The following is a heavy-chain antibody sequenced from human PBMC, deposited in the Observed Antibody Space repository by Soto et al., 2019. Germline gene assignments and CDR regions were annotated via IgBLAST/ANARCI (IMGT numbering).Heavy chain of an antibody. Sequence: PGGSLRLSCAASGFTVSSNYMSWVRQAPGKGLEWVSVIYSGGSTYYADSEKGRFTISRDNSKNTVYLQMNSLRAEDTAVYYCARGSGLYSSPFDYWGQGTLVTVPQ. J-gene: IGHJ4*02. CDR3: ARGSGLYSSPFDY. CDR1: GFTVSSNY. D-gene: IGHD3-16*01. V-gene: IGHV3-66*01. CDR2: IYSGGST.